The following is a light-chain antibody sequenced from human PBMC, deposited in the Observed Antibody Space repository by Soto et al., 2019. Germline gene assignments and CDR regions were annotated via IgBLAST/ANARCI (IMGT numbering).Light chain of an antibody. CDR2: GAS. J-gene: IGKJ4*01. V-gene: IGKV3-20*01. Sequence: EIVMTQSPATLSVSPGERATLSCRASQSVYSDFLAWYQQKPGQAPRLLIYGASSRATGIPDRFSGSGSGTDFTLTISRLEPEDFAVYYCQQYGSSPLTFGGGTKVEIK. CDR1: QSVYSDF. CDR3: QQYGSSPLT.